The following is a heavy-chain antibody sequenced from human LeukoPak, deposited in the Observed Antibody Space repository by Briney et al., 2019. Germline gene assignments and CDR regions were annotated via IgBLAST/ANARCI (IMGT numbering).Heavy chain of an antibody. CDR2: IYKSGGT. J-gene: IGHJ4*02. Sequence: SETLSLTCTVSGASVSNDIDYWGWIRQPPGKGLEWVGNIYKSGGTYYNPSLRSRVAISVETSKNQFSLKLSSVTAADTAVYYCARHTSGYVQFSYFDYWGQGILVTVSS. CDR1: GASVSNDIDY. V-gene: IGHV4-39*01. CDR3: ARHTSGYVQFSYFDY. D-gene: IGHD3-22*01.